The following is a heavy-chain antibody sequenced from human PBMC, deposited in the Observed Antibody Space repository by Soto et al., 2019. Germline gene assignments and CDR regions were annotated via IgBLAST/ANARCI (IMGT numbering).Heavy chain of an antibody. Sequence: QVQLVESGGGLVKPGGSMRLSFAASVFTFSDYYMSWIRHAPGKWLEWVSYISSSSSYTNYADSVKGRFTITRDNAQNSLYLKTNSLRADDTALYYCARDTGYVSSGYYYGSDYLGQGMMVTASS. D-gene: IGHD3-22*01. CDR3: ARDTGYVSSGYYYGSDY. CDR1: VFTFSDYY. V-gene: IGHV3-11*06. J-gene: IGHJ4*02. CDR2: ISSSSSYT.